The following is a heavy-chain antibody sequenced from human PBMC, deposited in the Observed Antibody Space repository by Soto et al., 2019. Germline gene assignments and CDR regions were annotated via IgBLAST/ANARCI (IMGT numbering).Heavy chain of an antibody. CDR3: AKGSSNVLDAFDI. CDR2: FDFNSGRT. CDR1: AFTSRNYA. J-gene: IGHJ3*02. Sequence: GGSLRLSCVVSAFTSRNYAIHWIRQAPGKGLEWVSGFDFNSGRTGYADSVKGRFTISRDNAKNSLSLEMKSLRAEDTAVYYCAKGSSNVLDAFDIWGQGTMVTVSS. D-gene: IGHD2-8*02. V-gene: IGHV3-9*02.